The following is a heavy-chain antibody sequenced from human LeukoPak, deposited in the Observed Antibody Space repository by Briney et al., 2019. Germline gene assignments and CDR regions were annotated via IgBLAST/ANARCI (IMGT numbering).Heavy chain of an antibody. CDR3: VRDGGIVGNMDS. J-gene: IGHJ4*02. CDR1: GFTFSSYN. V-gene: IGHV3-48*04. D-gene: IGHD2/OR15-2a*01. Sequence: PGGSLRLSCVASGFTFSSYNMDWVRQAPGKGLEWVSYINTGSNTIYYSDSVKGRFTISRDNTKNLLFLQMSSLRAEDAAVYYCVRDGGIVGNMDSWGQGTLVTVSS. CDR2: INTGSNTI.